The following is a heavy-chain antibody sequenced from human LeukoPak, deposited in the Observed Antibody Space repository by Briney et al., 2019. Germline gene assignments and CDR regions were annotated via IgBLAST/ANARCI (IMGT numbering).Heavy chain of an antibody. J-gene: IGHJ4*02. D-gene: IGHD3-22*01. Sequence: EASVKVSCKASGYTFTTYGLSWVRQAPEQGLEWMGWISAYTGNTNYAQKLQGRVTMTTDTSTSTAYMELRSLRSDDTAVYYCARGEDYYDSSGYYGCFDYWGQGTLVTVSS. CDR1: GYTFTTYG. CDR3: ARGEDYYDSSGYYGCFDY. V-gene: IGHV1-18*01. CDR2: ISAYTGNT.